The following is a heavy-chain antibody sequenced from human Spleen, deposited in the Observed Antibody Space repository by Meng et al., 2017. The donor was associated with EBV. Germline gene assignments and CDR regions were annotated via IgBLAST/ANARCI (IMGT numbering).Heavy chain of an antibody. J-gene: IGHJ5*02. CDR2: IIPMTGTA. D-gene: IGHD2-15*01. Sequence: VRLGCKWRKLGSPVQVAWEAPGGSFNNCGISGLRQAPGQGLEWMGGIIPMTGTANYAQKFQGRVTITADEVTTTAYMELRSLAFDDTALYYCARANCRHGTCFSGLDPWGQGTLVTVSS. V-gene: IGHV1-69*01. CDR3: ARANCRHGTCFSGLDP. CDR1: GGSFNNCG.